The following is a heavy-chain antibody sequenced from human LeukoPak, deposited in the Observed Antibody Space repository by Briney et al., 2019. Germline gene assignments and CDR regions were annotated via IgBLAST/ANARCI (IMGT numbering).Heavy chain of an antibody. CDR3: AKDEDGVSIAAAGTFVY. J-gene: IGHJ4*02. CDR1: GFTFSSYA. V-gene: IGHV3-23*01. CDR2: ISGSGGST. Sequence: PGGSLRLSCAASGFTFSSYAMSWVRQAPGKGLEWVSAISGSGGSTYYADSVKGRFTISRDNSKNTLYLQMNSLRAEDTAVYYCAKDEDGVSIAAAGTFVYWGQGTLVTVSS. D-gene: IGHD6-13*01.